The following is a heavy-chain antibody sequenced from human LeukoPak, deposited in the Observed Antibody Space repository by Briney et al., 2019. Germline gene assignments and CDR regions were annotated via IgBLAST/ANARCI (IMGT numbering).Heavy chain of an antibody. CDR1: GGSISSSSDY. Sequence: SEILSLTCSVAGGSISSSSDYWGWIRQPPGQGLEWIGTMSYSGTTFYNPSLKSRVTMSVDTSKNQFSLSLRSVTAADTAVYYCVAAHSSYRRYEDQHWGQGTLVTV. CDR2: MSYSGTT. D-gene: IGHD3-16*02. CDR3: VAAHSSYRRYEDQH. V-gene: IGHV4-39*01. J-gene: IGHJ1*01.